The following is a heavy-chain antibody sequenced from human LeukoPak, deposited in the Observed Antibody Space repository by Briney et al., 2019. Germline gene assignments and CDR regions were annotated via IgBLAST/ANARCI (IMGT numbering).Heavy chain of an antibody. CDR1: GFTFSSYG. V-gene: IGHV3-30*02. CDR3: AKEGTSYCTNGVCHVDY. Sequence: GGSLRLSCVASGFTFSSYGMHWVRQAPGKGLEWVAVIWNGGNNKYYADSVRGRFTISRDNSKNTLYLQMNSLRDEDTAVYYCAKEGTSYCTNGVCHVDYWGQGTLVTVSS. CDR2: IWNGGNNK. D-gene: IGHD2-8*01. J-gene: IGHJ4*02.